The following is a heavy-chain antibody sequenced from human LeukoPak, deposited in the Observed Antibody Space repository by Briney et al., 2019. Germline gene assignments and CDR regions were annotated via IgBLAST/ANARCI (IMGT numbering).Heavy chain of an antibody. Sequence: PGGSLRLSCAASGFTFSSSGMHWVRQAPGKGLEWVAVISYDGSDKRYADSVKGRFTISRDNSKNTLSLQVNSLRAEDTAVYYCAKDGAHCSGGNCHSRGFDVWGQGTTVTVSS. CDR1: GFTFSSSG. J-gene: IGHJ6*02. CDR2: ISYDGSDK. CDR3: AKDGAHCSGGNCHSRGFDV. V-gene: IGHV3-30*18. D-gene: IGHD2-15*01.